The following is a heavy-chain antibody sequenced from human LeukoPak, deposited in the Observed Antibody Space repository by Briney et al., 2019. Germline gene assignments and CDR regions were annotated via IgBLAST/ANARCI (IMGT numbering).Heavy chain of an antibody. CDR2: ISESGGST. CDR3: ARSISGFGE. V-gene: IGHV3-23*01. J-gene: IGHJ4*02. Sequence: GGSLRLSCAASGFTFRSFAMSWVRQAPGKGLEWVSLISESGGSTDYADSVKGRFTISRDNSKNTLFLQVSSLRAEDTAIYYCARSISGFGEWGQGALVTVSS. D-gene: IGHD1-20*01. CDR1: GFTFRSFA.